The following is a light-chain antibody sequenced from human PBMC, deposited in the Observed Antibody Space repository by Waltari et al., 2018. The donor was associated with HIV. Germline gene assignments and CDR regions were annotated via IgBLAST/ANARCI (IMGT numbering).Light chain of an antibody. CDR3: SSYTSSSTLV. Sequence: QSALTQPASVSGSPGQSITISCTGTSSDVGGYKLVSWYQQHPGKAPKLMIYEVSNRPSGVSNRFSGSKSGNTASLTISGLQAEDEADFYCSSYTSSSTLVFGGGTKLTVL. CDR1: SSDVGGYKL. J-gene: IGLJ2*01. CDR2: EVS. V-gene: IGLV2-14*01.